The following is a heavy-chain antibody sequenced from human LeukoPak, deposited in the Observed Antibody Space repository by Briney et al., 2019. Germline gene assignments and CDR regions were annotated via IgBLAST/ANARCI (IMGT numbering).Heavy chain of an antibody. D-gene: IGHD2-2*01. V-gene: IGHV4-34*01. J-gene: IGHJ5*02. Sequence: SETLSLTCAVSGWSFNDYYWNWIRQPPGKGLEWIGEINARGDTNYNPSLKSRVTVSVDTSKKQFSLRLTSMIAADTALYYCARGQVPAARGYNWFDPWGQGTLVTVSS. CDR3: ARGQVPAARGYNWFDP. CDR2: INARGDT. CDR1: GWSFNDYY.